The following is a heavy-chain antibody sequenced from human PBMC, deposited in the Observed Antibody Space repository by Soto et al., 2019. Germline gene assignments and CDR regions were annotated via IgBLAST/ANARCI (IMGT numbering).Heavy chain of an antibody. CDR1: ASTFTGYT. D-gene: IGHD4-17*01. J-gene: IGHJ5*02. CDR3: ARGTVTSGRGFGP. V-gene: IGHV1-18*04. Sequence: QVHLVQSGTEVKEPGASVKVSCKASASTFTGYTITWVRQAPGQGLEWMGWISTFNGNTKYAGNFEGRVTMTTNTSTTTAYMKLPSLTFDDTAVYFCARGTVTSGRGFGPWGQGTLVSVSS. CDR2: ISTFNGNT.